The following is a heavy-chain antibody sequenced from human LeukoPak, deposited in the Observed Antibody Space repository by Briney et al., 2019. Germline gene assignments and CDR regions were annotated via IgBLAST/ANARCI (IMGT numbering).Heavy chain of an antibody. CDR3: ARAGGGNSMDY. Sequence: GRSLRLSCAASGFTFSSYAMHWVRQAPGKGLEWVAVISYDGGNKYYADSVKGRFTISRDNSKNTLYLQMNSLRAEDTAVYYCARAGGGNSMDYWGQGTLVTVSS. D-gene: IGHD4-23*01. CDR1: GFTFSSYA. V-gene: IGHV3-30-3*01. CDR2: ISYDGGNK. J-gene: IGHJ4*02.